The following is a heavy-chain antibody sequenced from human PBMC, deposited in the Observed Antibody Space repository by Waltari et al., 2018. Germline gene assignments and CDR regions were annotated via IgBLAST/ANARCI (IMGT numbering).Heavy chain of an antibody. J-gene: IGHJ4*02. Sequence: QLQLQESGPGLVKPSETLSLTCTVSGGSISSSSYYWGWIPQPPGKGLEWIGSIYYSGSTYYNPSLKSRVTISVDTSKNQFSLKLSSVTAADTAVYYCARVFVAGTGYFDYWGQGTLVTVSS. CDR3: ARVFVAGTGYFDY. CDR2: IYYSGST. CDR1: GGSISSSSYY. D-gene: IGHD6-19*01. V-gene: IGHV4-39*01.